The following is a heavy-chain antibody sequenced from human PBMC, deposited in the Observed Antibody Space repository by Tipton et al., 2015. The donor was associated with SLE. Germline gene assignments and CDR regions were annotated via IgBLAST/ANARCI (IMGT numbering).Heavy chain of an antibody. D-gene: IGHD2-2*01. CDR2: INSDGSTT. V-gene: IGHV3-74*01. Sequence: SLRLSCAASGFTFSSYWMHWVRQAPGKGLVWVSHINSDGSTTSYADSVKGRFTISRDNAKNTPYLQMNSLRAEDTAVYFCAREVVVPAAIRDSYSMAVWGQGTTVTVSS. CDR1: GFTFSSYW. CDR3: AREVVVPAAIRDSYSMAV. J-gene: IGHJ6*02.